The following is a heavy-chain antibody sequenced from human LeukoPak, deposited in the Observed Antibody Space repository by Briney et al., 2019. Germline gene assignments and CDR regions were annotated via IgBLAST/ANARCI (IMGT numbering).Heavy chain of an antibody. CDR2: IIPIFGTA. Sequence: GASVKVSCKASGGTFSSYAISWVRQAPGQGLEWMGGIIPIFGTANYAQKFQGRVTITADESTSTAYMELSSLRSEDTAVYYCARMGMIAVADDAFDIWGQGTMVTVSS. J-gene: IGHJ3*02. V-gene: IGHV1-69*13. D-gene: IGHD6-19*01. CDR1: GGTFSSYA. CDR3: ARMGMIAVADDAFDI.